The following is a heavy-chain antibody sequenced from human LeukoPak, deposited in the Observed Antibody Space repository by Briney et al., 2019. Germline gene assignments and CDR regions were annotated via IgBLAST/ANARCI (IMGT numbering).Heavy chain of an antibody. CDR2: IYTSGST. CDR3: ATTKKDSSVDY. Sequence: PSETLSLTCTVSGGSISSYYWSWIRQPAGKGLEWIGRIYTSGSTNYNPSLKGRVTMSVDTSKNQFSLKLSSVTAADTAVYYCATTKKDSSVDYWGQGTLVTVSS. D-gene: IGHD3-22*01. J-gene: IGHJ4*02. CDR1: GGSISSYY. V-gene: IGHV4-4*07.